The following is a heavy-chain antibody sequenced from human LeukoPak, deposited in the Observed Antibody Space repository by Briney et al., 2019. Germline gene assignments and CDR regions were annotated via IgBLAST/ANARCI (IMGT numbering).Heavy chain of an antibody. CDR1: GGSISSYY. V-gene: IGHV4-59*08. D-gene: IGHD4-11*01. Sequence: PSETLSLTCTVSGGSISSYYWSWIRQPPGKGLEWIGYIYYSGSTNYNPSLKSRVTISVDTSKNQFSLKLSSVTAADTAVYYCARHMTNSLYYFDYWGQGTLVTVSS. CDR2: IYYSGST. J-gene: IGHJ4*02. CDR3: ARHMTNSLYYFDY.